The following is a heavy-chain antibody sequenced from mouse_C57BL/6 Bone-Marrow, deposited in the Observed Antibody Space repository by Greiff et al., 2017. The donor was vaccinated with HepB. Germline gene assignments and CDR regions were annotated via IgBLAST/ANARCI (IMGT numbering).Heavy chain of an antibody. D-gene: IGHD1-1*01. J-gene: IGHJ1*03. Sequence: EVQVVESGAELVKPGASVKLSCTASGFNIKDYYMHWVKQRTEQGLEWIGRIDPEDGETKYAPKFQGKATITADTSSNTAYLQLSSLTSEDTAVYYCAHYYGSSPWYFDVWGTGTTVTVSS. CDR1: GFNIKDYY. CDR3: AHYYGSSPWYFDV. CDR2: IDPEDGET. V-gene: IGHV14-2*01.